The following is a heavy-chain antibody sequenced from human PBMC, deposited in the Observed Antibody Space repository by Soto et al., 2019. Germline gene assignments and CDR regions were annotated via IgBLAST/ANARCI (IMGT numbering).Heavy chain of an antibody. CDR1: GGSISSGGYY. CDR2: IYYSGST. V-gene: IGHV4-31*03. D-gene: IGHD4-17*01. J-gene: IGHJ6*02. Sequence: PSETLSLTCTVSGGSISSGGYYWSWIRQHPGKGLEWIGYIYYSGSTYYNPSLKSRVTISVDTSKNQVSLKLTSVTAADTAVYFCARVTMVIRDSDHFGVDVWGHGTTVTVSS. CDR3: ARVTMVIRDSDHFGVDV.